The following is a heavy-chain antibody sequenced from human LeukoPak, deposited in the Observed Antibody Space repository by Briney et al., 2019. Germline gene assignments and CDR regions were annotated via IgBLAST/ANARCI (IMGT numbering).Heavy chain of an antibody. CDR3: ARDVIRGYSYGTYFDY. CDR1: GYTFTSYY. Sequence: ASVKVSCKASGYTFTSYYMHWVRQAPGQGLEWMGIINPSGGSTSYAQKFQGRVTMTRDTSTSTVYMELSSLRSEDTAVYYCARDVIRGYSYGTYFDYWGQGTLVTVSP. J-gene: IGHJ4*02. V-gene: IGHV1-46*01. CDR2: INPSGGST. D-gene: IGHD5-18*01.